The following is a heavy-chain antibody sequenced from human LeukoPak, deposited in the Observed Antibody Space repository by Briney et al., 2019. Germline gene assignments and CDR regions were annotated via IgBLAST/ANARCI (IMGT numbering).Heavy chain of an antibody. CDR3: ARGGDYYDSSGYYEPLDY. V-gene: IGHV1-18*01. J-gene: IGHJ4*02. CDR2: ISAYNGNT. D-gene: IGHD3-22*01. CDR1: GYTFTSYG. Sequence: ASVKVSCKASGYTFTSYGINWVRQAPGQGLEWMGWISAYNGNTNYAQKLQGRVTMTTDTSTSTAYMELRSLRSDDTAVYYCARGGDYYDSSGYYEPLDYWAREPWSPSPQ.